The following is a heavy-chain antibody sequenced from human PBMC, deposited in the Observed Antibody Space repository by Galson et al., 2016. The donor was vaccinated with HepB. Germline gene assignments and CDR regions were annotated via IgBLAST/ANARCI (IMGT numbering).Heavy chain of an antibody. CDR2: ISDDGTKK. V-gene: IGHV3-30-3*01. CDR1: GFTFSNYA. CDR3: ARAYSFGFLIHL. D-gene: IGHD3-10*01. J-gene: IGHJ4*02. Sequence: SLRLSCAASGFTFSNYAMHWVRQAPGKGLEWVAVISDDGTKKYYADSVKGRFTISRDNSKNTVYLQMNSLRAEDTALYYCARAYSFGFLIHLWGQGTLVTVSS.